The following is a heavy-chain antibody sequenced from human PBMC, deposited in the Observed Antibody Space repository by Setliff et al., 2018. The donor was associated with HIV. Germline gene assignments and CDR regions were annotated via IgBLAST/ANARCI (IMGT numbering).Heavy chain of an antibody. CDR1: GDFVASDKAA. V-gene: IGHV6-1*01. D-gene: IGHD1-1*01. J-gene: IGHJ4*02. CDR2: TYYNSRWNY. Sequence: PSQTLSLPCAISGDFVASDKAACNWIRQSPSRGLEWLGSTYYNSRWNYDYAASVESRITITSDTSKNQLSLHLTSVTPEDTAVYYCARVFRNLPDYWGQGTLVTVSS. CDR3: ARVFRNLPDY.